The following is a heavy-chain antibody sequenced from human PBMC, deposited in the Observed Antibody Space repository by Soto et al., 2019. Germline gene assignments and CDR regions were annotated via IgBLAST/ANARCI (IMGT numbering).Heavy chain of an antibody. CDR1: GGSISSYY. V-gene: IGHV4-59*01. CDR3: ASGGRYCSSTSCYGDDY. CDR2: IYYSGST. J-gene: IGHJ4*02. Sequence: SETLSLTCTVSGGSISSYYWSWIRQPPGKGLEWIGYIYYSGSTNYNPSLKSRVTISVDTSKNQFSLKLSSVTAADTAVYYCASGGRYCSSTSCYGDDYWGQGPLVTVSS. D-gene: IGHD2-2*01.